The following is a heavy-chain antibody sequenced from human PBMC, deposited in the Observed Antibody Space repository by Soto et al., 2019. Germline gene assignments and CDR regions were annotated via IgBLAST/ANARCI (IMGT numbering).Heavy chain of an antibody. V-gene: IGHV3-48*03. Sequence: VGSLRLSCAASGFTFSSHEMNWVRQAPGKGLEWVSYISSSGTSIYYADSVKGRFTISRDNAKNLLYLQMNSLRAEDTAVYYCARFVPTVPWGQGTQVTVSS. CDR1: GFTFSSHE. CDR2: ISSSGTSI. CDR3: ARFVPTVP. J-gene: IGHJ5*02. D-gene: IGHD4-17*01.